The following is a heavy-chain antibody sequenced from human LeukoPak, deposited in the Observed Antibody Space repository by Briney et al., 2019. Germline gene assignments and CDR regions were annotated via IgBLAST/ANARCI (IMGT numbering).Heavy chain of an antibody. CDR1: GFTFSSYE. CDR2: ISSSGSTI. J-gene: IGHJ4*02. CDR3: ARVGSYGTYYFDY. Sequence: LSGGTLRLSCAASGFTFSSYERNWVRQPPGKGLEWVSYISSSGSTIYYAASVKGRFTISRDNAKNSLYLQMNSLRAEDTAVYYCARVGSYGTYYFDYWGQGTLVTVSS. V-gene: IGHV3-48*03. D-gene: IGHD1-1*01.